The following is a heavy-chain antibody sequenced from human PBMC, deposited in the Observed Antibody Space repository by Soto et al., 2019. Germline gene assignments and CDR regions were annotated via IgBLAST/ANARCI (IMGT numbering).Heavy chain of an antibody. CDR3: ARVPVLYDCWSGYPGFNNWFDP. Sequence: ASVKVSCKASGYTFTSYDINWVRQATGQGLEWMGWMNPNSGNTGYAQKFQGRVTMTRNTSISTAYMELSSLRSEDTAVYYCARVPVLYDCWSGYPGFNNWFDPWGQGSLVTVSS. V-gene: IGHV1-8*01. J-gene: IGHJ5*02. D-gene: IGHD3-3*01. CDR1: GYTFTSYD. CDR2: MNPNSGNT.